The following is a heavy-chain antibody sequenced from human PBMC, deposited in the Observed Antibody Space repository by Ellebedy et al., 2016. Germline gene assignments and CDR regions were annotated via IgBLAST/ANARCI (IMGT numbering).Heavy chain of an antibody. CDR1: GYTFRNYG. Sequence: ASVKVSCKTSGYTFRNYGISWVRQAPGQGLEWMGWISAYNGNTNYAQKLQGRVTMTTDTSTSTAYMELRSLISDDTAVYYCARDQTIYYYYGMDVWGQGTTVTVSS. D-gene: IGHD1-7*01. V-gene: IGHV1-18*01. CDR3: ARDQTIYYYYGMDV. J-gene: IGHJ6*02. CDR2: ISAYNGNT.